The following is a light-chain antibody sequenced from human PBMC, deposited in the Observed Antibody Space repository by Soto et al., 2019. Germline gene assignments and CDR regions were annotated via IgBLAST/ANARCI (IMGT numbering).Light chain of an antibody. Sequence: EIVMTQSPVTLSVSPGERVTLSCRASQSVSSDFAWYQQKAGQAPRLLIHGASTRATDIPFRFSGSGSGTDFTLTISSLQSEDFAVYYCQQYHNRPYTFGQGTKVEIK. J-gene: IGKJ2*01. V-gene: IGKV3D-15*01. CDR1: QSVSSD. CDR3: QQYHNRPYT. CDR2: GAS.